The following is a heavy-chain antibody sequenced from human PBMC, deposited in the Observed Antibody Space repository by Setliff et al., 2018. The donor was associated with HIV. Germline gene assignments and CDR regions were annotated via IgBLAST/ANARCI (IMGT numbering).Heavy chain of an antibody. CDR3: ATRNTLRYFEWLNYYYYYMDV. CDR1: GGSISSSNYY. D-gene: IGHD3-9*01. CDR2: IDYSGNA. Sequence: PSETLSLTCTVSGGSISSSNYYWGWIRQPPGKGLEWIGSIDYSGNAYYNPSLKSRVTISVDTSENQFSLKLSSVTAADTAVYYCATRNTLRYFEWLNYYYYYMDVWGKGTTVTVSS. J-gene: IGHJ6*03. V-gene: IGHV4-39*01.